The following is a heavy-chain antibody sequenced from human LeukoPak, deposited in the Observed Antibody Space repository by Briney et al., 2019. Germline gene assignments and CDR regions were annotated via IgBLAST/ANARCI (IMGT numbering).Heavy chain of an antibody. CDR3: ARDAGGPYINSSEWFDP. D-gene: IGHD6-6*01. J-gene: IGHJ5*02. V-gene: IGHV1-46*01. Sequence: ASVRVSFKASGYTFTSYYMHWVRQAPGQGLEWMGIINARGGSTSYALKFQGRVTITRDMSTSTVYMELSSLRSEDTAVYYCARDAGGPYINSSEWFDPWGQGTLVTVSS. CDR1: GYTFTSYY. CDR2: INARGGST.